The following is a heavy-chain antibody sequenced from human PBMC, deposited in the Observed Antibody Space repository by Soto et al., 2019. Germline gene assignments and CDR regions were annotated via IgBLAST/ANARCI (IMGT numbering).Heavy chain of an antibody. J-gene: IGHJ4*02. CDR3: ARGRIGELLFGRVLDY. Sequence: TSETLSLTCAVYGGSFSGYYWSWIRQPPGKGLEWIGEINHSGSTNYNPSLKSRVTISVDTSKNQFSLKLSSVTAADTAVYYCARGRIGELLFGRVLDYWGQGTLVTVSS. D-gene: IGHD3-10*01. CDR2: INHSGST. CDR1: GGSFSGYY. V-gene: IGHV4-34*01.